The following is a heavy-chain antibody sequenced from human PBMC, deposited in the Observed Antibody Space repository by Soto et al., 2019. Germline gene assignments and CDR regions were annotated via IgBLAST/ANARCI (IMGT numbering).Heavy chain of an antibody. CDR2: MNNDGSYI. CDR3: VRGGYMPACDI. Sequence: GGSLRLSCAASGFTFSSYWMYWVRQAPGKGLEWVSHMNNDGSYIIYAESVKGRFTFSRDNAKNTLYLQMNSLRAEDTAVYYCVRGGYMPACDIWGQGTMLTVSS. D-gene: IGHD6-13*01. V-gene: IGHV3-74*01. CDR1: GFTFSSYW. J-gene: IGHJ3*02.